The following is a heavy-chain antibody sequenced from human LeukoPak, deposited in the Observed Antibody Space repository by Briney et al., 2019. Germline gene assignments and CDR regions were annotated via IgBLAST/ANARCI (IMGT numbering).Heavy chain of an antibody. Sequence: SQTLSLTCAVSGGSISSGGYSWSWIRQPPGKGLEWIGYIYHSGSTYYNPSLKSRVTISVDRSKNQFSLKLSSVTAADTAVYYCARGPGLDPTSGYDLFGYWGQGTLVTVSS. CDR3: ARGPGLDPTSGYDLFGY. V-gene: IGHV4-30-2*01. J-gene: IGHJ4*02. CDR1: GGSISSGGYS. D-gene: IGHD5-12*01. CDR2: IYHSGST.